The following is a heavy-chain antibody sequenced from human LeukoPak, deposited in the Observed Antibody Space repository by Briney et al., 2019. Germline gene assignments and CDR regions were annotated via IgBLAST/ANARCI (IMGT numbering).Heavy chain of an antibody. Sequence: GGSLRLSCAASGFTFSRYDMHWVRQATGKGLEWVSVIGTAGDTHYSGSVKGRFTISRENAKNSLYLQMNSLRADDTAVYYCARGGSYVHYWGQGTLVTVSS. CDR1: GFTFSRYD. CDR2: IGTAGDT. V-gene: IGHV3-13*01. D-gene: IGHD1-26*01. CDR3: ARGGSYVHY. J-gene: IGHJ4*02.